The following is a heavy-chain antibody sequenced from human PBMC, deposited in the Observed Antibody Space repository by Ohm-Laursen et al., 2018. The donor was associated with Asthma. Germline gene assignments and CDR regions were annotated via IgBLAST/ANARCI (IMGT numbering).Heavy chain of an antibody. D-gene: IGHD3-3*01. CDR2: GGSYYDGGLK. J-gene: IGHJ4*02. Sequence: SLRLSCTASGFTFRSYAMHWVRQAPGKGLEWVAVGGSYYDGGLKYYADSVNGRFTVSRDDYKNTLYLQMNSLRPDDTAVYYCARDVMEWYLPAFDFWGQGTLVTVSS. CDR1: GFTFRSYA. V-gene: IGHV3-30-3*01. CDR3: ARDVMEWYLPAFDF.